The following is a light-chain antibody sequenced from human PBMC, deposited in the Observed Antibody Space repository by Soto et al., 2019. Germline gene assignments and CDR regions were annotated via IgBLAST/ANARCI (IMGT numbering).Light chain of an antibody. CDR3: QVWHSSSDHVV. CDR1: NIGGKS. Sequence: SYELTQPPSVSVAPGQTARITCGENNIGGKSVHWYQQKPGQAPVLVVHDDSDRPSGIPERFSGSNSGNTATLTISRVEAGDEADYYCQVWHSSSDHVVFGTGTKVTVL. CDR2: DDS. V-gene: IGLV3-21*02. J-gene: IGLJ1*01.